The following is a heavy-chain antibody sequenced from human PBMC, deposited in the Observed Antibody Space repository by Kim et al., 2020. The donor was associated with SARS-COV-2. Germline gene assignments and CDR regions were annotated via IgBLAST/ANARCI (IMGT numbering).Heavy chain of an antibody. J-gene: IGHJ4*02. CDR1: GFTFSSYG. CDR3: ARDHKLARGSGSYYPGY. V-gene: IGHV3-33*01. D-gene: IGHD1-26*01. CDR2: IWYDGSNK. Sequence: GGSLRLSCAASGFTFSSYGMHWVRQAPGKGLEWVAVIWYDGSNKYYADSVKGRFTISRDNSKNTLYLQMNSLRAEDTAVYYCARDHKLARGSGSYYPGYWGQGTLVTLSS.